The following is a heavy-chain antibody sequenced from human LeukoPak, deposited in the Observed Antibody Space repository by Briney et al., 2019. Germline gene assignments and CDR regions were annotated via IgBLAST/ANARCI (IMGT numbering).Heavy chain of an antibody. J-gene: IGHJ2*01. Sequence: GGSLRLSCAASGFTFSSYSMNWVRQAPGKGLEWVSSISSSSSYIYYADSVKGRFTISRDNAKNSLYLQMNSLRAEDTAVYYCARISDSSGNFWYFDLWGRGTLVTVSS. CDR2: ISSSSSYI. V-gene: IGHV3-21*01. D-gene: IGHD3-22*01. CDR3: ARISDSSGNFWYFDL. CDR1: GFTFSSYS.